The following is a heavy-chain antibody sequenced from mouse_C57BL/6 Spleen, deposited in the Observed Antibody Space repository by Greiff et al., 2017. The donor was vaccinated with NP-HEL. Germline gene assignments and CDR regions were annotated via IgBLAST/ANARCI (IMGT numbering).Heavy chain of an antibody. V-gene: IGHV1-54*01. CDR2: INPGSGGT. Sequence: QVQLQQSGAELVRPGTSVKVSCKASGYAFTNYLIEWVKQRPGQGLEWIGVINPGSGGTNYNEKFKGKATLTADKSSSTAYMQRSSLTSEDSAVYFCARGGVYYGSSFSFAYWGQGTLVTVSA. J-gene: IGHJ3*01. D-gene: IGHD1-1*01. CDR3: ARGGVYYGSSFSFAY. CDR1: GYAFTNYL.